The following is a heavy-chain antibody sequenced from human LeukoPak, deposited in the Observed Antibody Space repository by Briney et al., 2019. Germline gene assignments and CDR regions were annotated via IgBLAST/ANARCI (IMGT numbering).Heavy chain of an antibody. CDR3: ARGPPYYDILTGSSPLDIYDY. Sequence: SETLSLTCAVYGGSFSGYYWSWIRQPPGKGLEWIGEINHSGSTNYNPSLKSRVTISVDTSKNQFSLKLSSVTAADTAVYYCARGPPYYDILTGSSPLDIYDYWGQGTLVTVSS. J-gene: IGHJ4*02. V-gene: IGHV4-34*01. D-gene: IGHD3-9*01. CDR1: GGSFSGYY. CDR2: INHSGST.